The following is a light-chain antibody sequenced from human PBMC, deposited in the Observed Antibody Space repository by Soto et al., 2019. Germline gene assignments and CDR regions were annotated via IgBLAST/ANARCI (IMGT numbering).Light chain of an antibody. Sequence: QSVLNQPASVSGSPGQSITISCTGTSSDVGSYNVVSWYQQHPGKAPKLLIYEVSERPSGVSDRFSGSKSGNTASLTISGLQAEDEADYHCCSYAGSSSAYVFGTGTKVTVL. CDR3: CSYAGSSSAYV. CDR1: SSDVGSYNV. CDR2: EVS. V-gene: IGLV2-23*02. J-gene: IGLJ1*01.